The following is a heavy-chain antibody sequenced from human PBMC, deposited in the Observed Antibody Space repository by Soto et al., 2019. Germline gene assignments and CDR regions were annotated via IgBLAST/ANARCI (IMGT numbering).Heavy chain of an antibody. J-gene: IGHJ3*02. CDR2: IVVGSGNT. V-gene: IGHV1-58*02. CDR3: AADRGLEAETGDAFDI. D-gene: IGHD5-12*01. CDR1: GFTFTSSG. Sequence: SVKVSCKASGFTFTSSGMQWVRQARGQRLEWIGWIVVGSGNTNYAQKFQERVTITRDMSTSTAYMELSSLRSEDTAVYYCAADRGLEAETGDAFDIWGQGTMVTVSS.